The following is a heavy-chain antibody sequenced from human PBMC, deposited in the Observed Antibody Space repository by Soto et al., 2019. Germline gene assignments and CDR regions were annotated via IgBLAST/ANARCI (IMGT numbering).Heavy chain of an antibody. V-gene: IGHV1-18*01. D-gene: IGHD6-19*01. CDR2: ISAYNGNT. CDR3: ARMGAYSSGWYGDDNGFDP. CDR1: GYTFTSYG. Sequence: ASVKVSCKASGYTFTSYGISWVRQAPGQGLEWMGWISAYNGNTNYAQKLQGRVTITTDTSTSTAYMELRSLRSDDTAVYCCARMGAYSSGWYGDDNGFDPWGQGTLVTVSS. J-gene: IGHJ5*02.